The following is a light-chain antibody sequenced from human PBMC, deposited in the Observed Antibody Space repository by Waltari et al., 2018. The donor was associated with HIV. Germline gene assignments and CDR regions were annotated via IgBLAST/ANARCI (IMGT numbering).Light chain of an antibody. CDR1: QSVSSH. Sequence: TQSPATLSEAPGARATVSCRASQSVSSHLAWYQQKSGQAPRLLIYGASSRATGIPARISGTGSGTEFTLTISSLQSEDFAVYYCQQYNNWPRTFGQGTKVEIK. CDR3: QQYNNWPRT. CDR2: GAS. V-gene: IGKV3-15*01. J-gene: IGKJ1*01.